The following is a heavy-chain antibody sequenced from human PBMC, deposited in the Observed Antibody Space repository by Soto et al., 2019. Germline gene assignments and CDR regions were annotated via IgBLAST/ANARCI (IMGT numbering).Heavy chain of an antibody. CDR2: IGTSAST. V-gene: IGHV3-23*01. Sequence: DVRLLESGGGLVQPGGSLRLSCAASGFTFSSYSMSWVRQAPGKGLEWVSTIGTSASTYYGDSVRGRFTISRDNSRKTLYLQMNSLRADDTAVYYCADLSRYCTSSNCDWGQGTLVTVSP. D-gene: IGHD2-2*01. CDR3: ADLSRYCTSSNCD. J-gene: IGHJ4*02. CDR1: GFTFSSYS.